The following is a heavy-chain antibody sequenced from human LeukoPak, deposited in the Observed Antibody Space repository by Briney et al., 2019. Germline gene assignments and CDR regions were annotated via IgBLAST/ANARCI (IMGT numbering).Heavy chain of an antibody. CDR3: ARERGPAAMGDEGAFDI. V-gene: IGHV4-4*07. D-gene: IGHD2-2*01. CDR2: IYTSGST. CDR1: GGSISSYY. J-gene: IGHJ3*02. Sequence: KPSETLSLTCTVSGGSISSYYWSWIRQPAGKGLEWIGRIYTSGSTNYNPSLKSRVTMSVDTSKNQFSLKLSSVTAADTAVYYCARERGPAAMGDEGAFDIWGQGTMVTVSS.